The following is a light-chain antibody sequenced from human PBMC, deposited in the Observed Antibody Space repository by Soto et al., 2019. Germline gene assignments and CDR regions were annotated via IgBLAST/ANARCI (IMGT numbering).Light chain of an antibody. CDR3: QQYGSSPLYT. Sequence: IVLTQSPGTLSLSPGERATLSCRASQTIRSSYLAWYQKKPGQAPRLLIYGASSRATGIPERFSGSGSGTDFTLTISRLEPEDFAVYYCQQYGSSPLYTFGQGTKLEIK. J-gene: IGKJ2*01. CDR1: QTIRSSY. V-gene: IGKV3-20*01. CDR2: GAS.